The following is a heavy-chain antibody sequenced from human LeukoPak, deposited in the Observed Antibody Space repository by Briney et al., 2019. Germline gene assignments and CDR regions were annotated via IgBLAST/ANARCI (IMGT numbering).Heavy chain of an antibody. V-gene: IGHV3-23*01. D-gene: IGHD5-12*01. Sequence: PGGSLRLSCAASGFTFTTYAMSWVRPAPGKGLEWVSGITDSGGSTFYADAVKGRFTISRDNSKNTLYLQMNSLRAEDTAVYYCAKMAIVGNWFDPWGQGTLVTVSS. CDR3: AKMAIVGNWFDP. J-gene: IGHJ5*02. CDR2: ITDSGGST. CDR1: GFTFTTYA.